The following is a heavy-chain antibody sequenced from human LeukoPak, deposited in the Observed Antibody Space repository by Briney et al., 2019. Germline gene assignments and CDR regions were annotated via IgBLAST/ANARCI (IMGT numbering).Heavy chain of an antibody. CDR1: GYTLTELS. Sequence: ASVKVSCKVSGYTLTELSMHWVRQAPGKGLEWMGGFDPEDGETFYAQKFQGRVTMTRDMSTSTVYMELSSLRSEDTAVYYCARDVASGSYPHYYYYMDVWGKGTTVTVSS. D-gene: IGHD1-26*01. CDR2: FDPEDGET. CDR3: ARDVASGSYPHYYYYMDV. J-gene: IGHJ6*03. V-gene: IGHV1-24*01.